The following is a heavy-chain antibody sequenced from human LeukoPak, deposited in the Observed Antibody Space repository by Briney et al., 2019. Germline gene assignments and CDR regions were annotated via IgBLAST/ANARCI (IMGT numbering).Heavy chain of an antibody. V-gene: IGHV1-46*01. Sequence: RASVKVSCKASGYTFIAYYMHWVRQAPGQGLEWMGIINPSGGSTSYAQKFQGRVTMTRDTSTSTVYMELSSLRSEDTAVYYCARVPWIVTMVRGVIIKGEFDYWGQGTLVTVSS. D-gene: IGHD3-10*01. J-gene: IGHJ4*02. CDR2: INPSGGST. CDR3: ARVPWIVTMVRGVIIKGEFDY. CDR1: GYTFIAYY.